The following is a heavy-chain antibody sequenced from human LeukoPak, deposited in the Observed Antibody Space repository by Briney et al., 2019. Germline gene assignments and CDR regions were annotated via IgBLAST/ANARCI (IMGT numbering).Heavy chain of an antibody. D-gene: IGHD2-2*02. CDR3: ARDLDSIIPPD. Sequence: GASVKVSSKASGYTFTNYNIHWVRQAPGQGLEWLGWISTNNGNTNYVQKLQGRVTMTTDTSTSTAYVELRSLRSDDTAVYYCARDLDSIIPPDWGQGTLVTVSS. CDR1: GYTFTNYN. CDR2: ISTNNGNT. V-gene: IGHV1-18*01. J-gene: IGHJ4*02.